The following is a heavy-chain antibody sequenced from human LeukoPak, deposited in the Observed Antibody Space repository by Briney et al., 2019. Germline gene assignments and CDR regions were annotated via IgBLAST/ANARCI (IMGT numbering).Heavy chain of an antibody. CDR2: IIPILGIA. CDR1: GGTFSSYA. J-gene: IGHJ4*02. V-gene: IGHV1-69*04. CDR3: ARASSPYYYDSSGYYHLDY. Sequence: SVKVSRKASGGTFSSYAISWVRQAPGQGLEWMGRIIPILGIANYAQKFQGRVTITADKSTSTAYMELGSLRSEDTAVYYCARASSPYYYDSSGYYHLDYWGQGTLVTVSS. D-gene: IGHD3-22*01.